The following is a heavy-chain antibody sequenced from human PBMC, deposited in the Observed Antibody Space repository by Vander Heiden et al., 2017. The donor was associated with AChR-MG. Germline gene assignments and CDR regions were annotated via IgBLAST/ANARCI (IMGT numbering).Heavy chain of an antibody. J-gene: IGHJ3*02. D-gene: IGHD4-17*01. CDR1: GVTLSSHA. V-gene: IGHV1-69*01. CDR2: IIPKFATA. CDR3: ETTWHGKKSNDAFDI. Sequence: QVQLVQSWADVKKPGSSVKVSCKASGVTLSSHAISWVRQAPGQGLEGMGGIIPKFATANYAQKFQGRVTMTADESTSTVYMEVSSLRSEDTAVYYCETTWHGKKSNDAFDIWGQGTMVTVSS.